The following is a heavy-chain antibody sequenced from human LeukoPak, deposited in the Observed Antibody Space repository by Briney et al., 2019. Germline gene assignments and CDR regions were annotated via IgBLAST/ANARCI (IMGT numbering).Heavy chain of an antibody. Sequence: PSETLSLTCAVYGGSFSGYYWSWIRQPPGKGLEWIGEINHSGSTNYNPSLKSRVTISVDTPKNQFSLKLSSVTAADTAVYYCARAEWGVRAPLNWFDPWGQGTLVTVTS. CDR2: INHSGST. V-gene: IGHV4-34*01. CDR3: ARAEWGVRAPLNWFDP. J-gene: IGHJ5*02. D-gene: IGHD1-26*01. CDR1: GGSFSGYY.